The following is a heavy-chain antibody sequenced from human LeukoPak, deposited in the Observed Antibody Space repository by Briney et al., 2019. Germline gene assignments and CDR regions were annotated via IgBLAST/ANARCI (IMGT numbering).Heavy chain of an antibody. CDR3: ARINWNELDY. CDR2: IYYTGST. V-gene: IGHV4-39*01. D-gene: IGHD1-20*01. J-gene: IGHJ4*02. CDR1: GGSISSSSYY. Sequence: TSETLSLTCTVSGGSISSSSYYWGWIRQPPGKGLEWIGSIYYTGSTYYNPSLKSRVTISVDTSKNQFSLKLSSVTAADTAVYYCARINWNELDYWGQGTLVTVPS.